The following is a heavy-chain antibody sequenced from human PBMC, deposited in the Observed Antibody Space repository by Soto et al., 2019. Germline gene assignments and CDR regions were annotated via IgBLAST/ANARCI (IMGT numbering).Heavy chain of an antibody. CDR2: ISYDGSNK. V-gene: IGHV3-30*18. CDR1: GFTFSSYG. J-gene: IGHJ4*02. Sequence: GGSLRLSCAASGFTFSSYGMHWVRQAPGKGLEWVAVISYDGSNKYYADSVKGRFTISRDNSKNTLYLQMNSLRAEDTAVYYCAKDIGLYYYDSSGPDYWCQGT. CDR3: AKDIGLYYYDSSGPDY. D-gene: IGHD3-22*01.